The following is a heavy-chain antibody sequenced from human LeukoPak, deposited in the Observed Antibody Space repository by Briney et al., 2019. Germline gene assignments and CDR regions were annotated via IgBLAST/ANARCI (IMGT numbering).Heavy chain of an antibody. CDR3: ARGSSYYDSSGYYQNDAFDI. D-gene: IGHD3-22*01. V-gene: IGHV3-7*01. J-gene: IGHJ3*02. CDR1: GFTFSNYW. Sequence: GGSLRLSCAASGFTFSNYWMSWVRQAPGKGLEWVANIKQDGSEKYYVDSVKGRFTISGDNAKNSLYVQMNSLRAEDTAVYYCARGSSYYDSSGYYQNDAFDIWGQGTMVTVSS. CDR2: IKQDGSEK.